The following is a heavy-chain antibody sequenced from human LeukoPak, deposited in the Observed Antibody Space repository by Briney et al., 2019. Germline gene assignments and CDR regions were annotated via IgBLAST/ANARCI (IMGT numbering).Heavy chain of an antibody. J-gene: IGHJ3*02. CDR1: GFTVSSNY. Sequence: GGSLRLSCAASGFTVSSNYMSWVRQAPGKGLEWVSVIYSGGSTYYADSVKGRFTTSRDNSKNTLYLQMNSLRAEDTAVYYCAKGLTMIVVVADAFDIWGQGTMVAVSS. V-gene: IGHV3-66*01. CDR3: AKGLTMIVVVADAFDI. D-gene: IGHD3-22*01. CDR2: IYSGGST.